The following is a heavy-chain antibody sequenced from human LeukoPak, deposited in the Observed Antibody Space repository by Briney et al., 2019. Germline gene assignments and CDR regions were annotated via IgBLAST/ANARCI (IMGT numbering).Heavy chain of an antibody. V-gene: IGHV4-59*01. CDR3: ARAVASRGVTNFDY. D-gene: IGHD3-10*01. CDR2: IYYSGST. Sequence: SETLSLTCTVSGGSISSYYWSWIRQPPGKGLEWIGYIYYSGSTNYNPSLKSRVTISVDTSKNQFSLKLSSVTAADTAVYYCARAVASRGVTNFDYWGQGTLVTVSS. J-gene: IGHJ4*02. CDR1: GGSISSYY.